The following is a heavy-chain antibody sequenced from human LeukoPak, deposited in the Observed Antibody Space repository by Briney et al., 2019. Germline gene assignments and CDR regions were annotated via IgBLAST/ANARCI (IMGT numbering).Heavy chain of an antibody. CDR1: GGSISSSSYY. J-gene: IGHJ4*02. Sequence: SETLSLTCTVSGGSISSSSYYWGWIRQPPGKGLEWIGSIYYSGSTYYNPSLKSRVTISVDTSKNQFSLKLSSVTAADTAVYYCARLGYCSSTSCYKPPDYWGQGTLVAVSS. CDR2: IYYSGST. V-gene: IGHV4-39*07. D-gene: IGHD2-2*02. CDR3: ARLGYCSSTSCYKPPDY.